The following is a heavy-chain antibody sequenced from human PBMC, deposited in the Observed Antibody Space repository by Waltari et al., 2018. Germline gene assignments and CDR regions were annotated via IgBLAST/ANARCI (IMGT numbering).Heavy chain of an antibody. CDR1: GYTFPGNY. D-gene: IGHD2-21*02. Sequence: VQLVQSGAEVKTPGASVKVSVKTSGYTFPGNYIPWVRQAPGQGLEWMGWINPKSGDTKLTQKFQGRVTMTRDTSITTAYMDLTRLTSDDTGLYFCARDETGGNFYWFDSWGQGTLVTVSS. CDR2: INPKSGDT. CDR3: ARDETGGNFYWFDS. V-gene: IGHV1-2*02. J-gene: IGHJ5*01.